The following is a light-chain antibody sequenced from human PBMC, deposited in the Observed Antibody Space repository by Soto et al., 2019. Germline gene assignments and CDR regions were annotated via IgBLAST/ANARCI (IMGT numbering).Light chain of an antibody. CDR3: SAYASGTTPYV. V-gene: IGLV2-14*01. Sequence: QSVLTQPASVSGSPGQSITITCIGTSSDIGAYSFVSWVRQRPGKAPNLILYEVTKRPSGVSTRFSGSRSGNTASLTISGLQDDDEADYFCSAYASGTTPYVFGTGTKVTVL. J-gene: IGLJ1*01. CDR2: EVT. CDR1: SSDIGAYSF.